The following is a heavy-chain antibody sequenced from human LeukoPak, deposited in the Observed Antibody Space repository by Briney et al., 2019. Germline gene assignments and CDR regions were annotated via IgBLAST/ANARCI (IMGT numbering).Heavy chain of an antibody. D-gene: IGHD3-3*01. J-gene: IGHJ4*02. V-gene: IGHV3-74*03. CDR3: AKDFTGPLDY. CDR1: GFTFSSYW. Sequence: PGGSLRLPCGASGFTFSSYWMHWVRQAPGKGPVWVSRINTDGSITTYADSVKGRFTISRDNAKKTLYLQMNSLRAEDTAVYYCAKDFTGPLDYWGQGTLVTVSS. CDR2: INTDGSIT.